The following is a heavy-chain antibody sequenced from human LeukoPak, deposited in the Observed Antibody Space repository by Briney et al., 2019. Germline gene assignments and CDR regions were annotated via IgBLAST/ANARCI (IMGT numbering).Heavy chain of an antibody. V-gene: IGHV1-2*02. Sequence: GASVKVSCKASGYTFSGYYMHWVRQAPGQGLEWMGWINPNSGGTKYAQKFQGRVTMTRDTSISTAYMELSRLRSDDTAVYYCASAGAAAEAFDIWGQGTMVTVSS. D-gene: IGHD6-13*01. CDR3: ASAGAAAEAFDI. CDR2: INPNSGGT. CDR1: GYTFSGYY. J-gene: IGHJ3*02.